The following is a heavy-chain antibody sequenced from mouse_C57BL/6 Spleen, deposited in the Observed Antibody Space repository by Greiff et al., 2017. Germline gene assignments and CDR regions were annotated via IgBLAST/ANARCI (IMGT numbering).Heavy chain of an antibody. CDR3: ARSGNLLFDY. D-gene: IGHD3-1*01. V-gene: IGHV1-80*01. CDR1: GYAFSSYW. J-gene: IGHJ2*01. Sequence: QVHVKQSGAELVKPGASVKISCKASGYAFSSYWMNWVKQRPGKGLEWIGQIYPGDGDTNYNGKFKGKATLTADKSSSTAYMQLSSLTSEDSAVYFCARSGNLLFDYWGQGTTLTVSS. CDR2: IYPGDGDT.